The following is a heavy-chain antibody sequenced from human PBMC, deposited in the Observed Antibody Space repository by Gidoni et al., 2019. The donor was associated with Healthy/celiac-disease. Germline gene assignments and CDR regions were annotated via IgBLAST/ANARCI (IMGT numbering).Heavy chain of an antibody. J-gene: IGHJ2*01. Sequence: EVQLVESGGGLVQPGRSLRLSCAASGFTFDDYAMHWVRQAPGKGLEWVSGIRWNSGSIGYADSVKGRFTISRDNAKNSLYLQMNRLRAEDTALYYCAKARPTYGDYFRPPGWYFDLWGRGTLVTVSS. D-gene: IGHD4-17*01. CDR2: IRWNSGSI. CDR1: GFTFDDYA. V-gene: IGHV3-9*01. CDR3: AKARPTYGDYFRPPGWYFDL.